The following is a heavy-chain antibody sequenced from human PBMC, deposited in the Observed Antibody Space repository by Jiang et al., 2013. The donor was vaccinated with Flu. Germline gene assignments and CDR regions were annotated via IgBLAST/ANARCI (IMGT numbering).Heavy chain of an antibody. J-gene: IGHJ4*02. CDR2: IYDSGST. Sequence: GLVKPSQTLSLTCTVSGGSISSGDYYWSWIRQHPGKGLEWIGYIYDSGSTYYNPSLKSRVSISVDTSKNQFSLKLRSVTAADTAVYYCARDDGFNSFLWGQGTLVTVSS. D-gene: IGHD5-24*01. CDR1: GGSISSGDYY. CDR3: ARDDGFNSFL. V-gene: IGHV4-31*03.